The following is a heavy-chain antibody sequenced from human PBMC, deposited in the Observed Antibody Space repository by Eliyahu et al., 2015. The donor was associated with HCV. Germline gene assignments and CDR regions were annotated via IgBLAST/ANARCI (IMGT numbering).Heavy chain of an antibody. V-gene: IGHV1-46*01. J-gene: IGHJ4*02. CDR3: AREGDLKQWLAHFDY. D-gene: IGHD6-19*01. CDR1: GYTFTSYY. CDR2: INPSGGST. Sequence: VQLVQSGAEVKKPGASVKVSCKASGYTFTSYYMHWVRQAPGQGLEWMGIINPSGGSTSYAQKFQGRVTMTKDTSTSTVYMELSSLRSEDTAVYYCAREGDLKQWLAHFDYWGQGTLVTVSS.